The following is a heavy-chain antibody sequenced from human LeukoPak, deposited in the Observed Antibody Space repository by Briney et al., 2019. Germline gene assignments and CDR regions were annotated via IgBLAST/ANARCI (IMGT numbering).Heavy chain of an antibody. D-gene: IGHD3-22*01. Sequence: ASVKVSCKASGYTFTTYTMHWVRQAPGQGLEWMGWVNAGNGNTRYSQKFQGRVTITRDTSASTAYMELSSLRSEDTAVYYCAREPDNYYDSSGYYRTYAFDIWGQGTMITVSS. V-gene: IGHV1-3*01. J-gene: IGHJ3*02. CDR3: AREPDNYYDSSGYYRTYAFDI. CDR2: VNAGNGNT. CDR1: GYTFTTYT.